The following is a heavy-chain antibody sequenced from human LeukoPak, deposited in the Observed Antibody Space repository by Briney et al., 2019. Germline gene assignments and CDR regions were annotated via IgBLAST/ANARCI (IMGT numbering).Heavy chain of an antibody. CDR1: GGSISSYY. D-gene: IGHD5-24*01. V-gene: IGHV4-30-4*01. CDR2: IHYSGST. J-gene: IGHJ4*02. CDR3: ARGGRDGYLFDY. Sequence: SETLSLTCTVSGGSISSYYWSWIRQPPGKGLEWIGYIHYSGSTYHNPSLESRVILSLDTPKNQFSLELSSMTAADTAIYYCARGGRDGYLFDYWGQGTLVSVSS.